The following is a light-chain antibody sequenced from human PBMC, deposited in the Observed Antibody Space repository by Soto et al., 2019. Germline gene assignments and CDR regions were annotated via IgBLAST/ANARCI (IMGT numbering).Light chain of an antibody. CDR3: QQYTGGPFT. Sequence: EIVLTQSPGTLSLSPGERATLSCRANQSISHYLAWYQQNHGQSPWLLLYGAASRATGLPDRFNDSGSETTFTLTISRLQPDDFTLYYCQQYTGGPFTFGPGTKVDI. CDR1: QSISHY. CDR2: GAA. V-gene: IGKV3-20*01. J-gene: IGKJ3*01.